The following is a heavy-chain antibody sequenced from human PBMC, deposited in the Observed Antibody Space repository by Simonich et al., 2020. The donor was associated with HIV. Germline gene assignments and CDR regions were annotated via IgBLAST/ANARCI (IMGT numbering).Heavy chain of an antibody. CDR1: GYRFTSFW. V-gene: IGHV5-51*01. J-gene: IGHJ5*02. CDR2: IYPGVADT. CDR3: ARQYSSGWYFWFDP. Sequence: EVQLVQSGAEVKKPGESLKISCKGSGYRFTSFWIGWVRQMPGKGLEWRGIIYPGVADTRYNPSFQGQVIISANKSISTAYLQWSSLKASDTALYYCARQYSSGWYFWFDPWGQGTLVTVSS. D-gene: IGHD6-19*01.